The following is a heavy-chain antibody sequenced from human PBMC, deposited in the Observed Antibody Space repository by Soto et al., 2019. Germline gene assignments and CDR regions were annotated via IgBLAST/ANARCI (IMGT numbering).Heavy chain of an antibody. Sequence: ASVKVSCKNSGYTFSNYGITWVRQAPGQPLEWLGWISLYSDGTNYAQKFQGRVSMTTDTSTTTAYMELRSLRSDDTAVYYCARVVPGAEAWFGPWGQGTLVTVSS. D-gene: IGHD2-2*01. CDR1: GYTFSNYG. V-gene: IGHV1-18*01. CDR3: ARVVPGAEAWFGP. J-gene: IGHJ5*02. CDR2: ISLYSDGT.